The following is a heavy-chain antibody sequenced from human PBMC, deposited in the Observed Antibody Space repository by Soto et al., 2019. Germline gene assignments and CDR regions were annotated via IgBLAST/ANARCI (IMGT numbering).Heavy chain of an antibody. V-gene: IGHV4-59*13. J-gene: IGHJ6*02. D-gene: IGHD2-21*02. CDR1: GGSISSYY. CDR3: AREGVTRNYYYYGMDV. CDR2: IYYIGST. Sequence: QVQLQESGPGRGKPSGTLSLTCTVSGGSISSYYWGWIRRPPGRGLGGIGYIYYIGSTNYNPSLKSRAPISVDTSKNQFSLKLSSVTAADTAVYYCAREGVTRNYYYYGMDVWGQGTTVTVSS.